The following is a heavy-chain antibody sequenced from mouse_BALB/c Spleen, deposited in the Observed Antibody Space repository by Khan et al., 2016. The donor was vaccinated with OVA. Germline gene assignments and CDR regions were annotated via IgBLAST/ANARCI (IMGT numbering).Heavy chain of an antibody. Sequence: QIQLVQSGPELKKPGETVKISCKASGYTFTNYGMNWVKQAPGKGLKWMGWINTYNGEPTYADDFKGRFALSLETSASTAYLQINNLKNADTATDCCASEVGYLDAMDYWGQGTSVTVSS. CDR2: INTYNGEP. V-gene: IGHV9-3-1*01. CDR3: ASEVGYLDAMDY. D-gene: IGHD1-2*01. J-gene: IGHJ4*01. CDR1: GYTFTNYG.